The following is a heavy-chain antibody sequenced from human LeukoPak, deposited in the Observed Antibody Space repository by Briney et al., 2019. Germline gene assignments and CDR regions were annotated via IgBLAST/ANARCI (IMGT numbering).Heavy chain of an antibody. V-gene: IGHV4-30-4*01. CDR3: ARPYYYDSRIDP. D-gene: IGHD3-22*01. CDR1: GGSISSGDFY. CDR2: MYYSGST. Sequence: SQTLSLTCTVSGGSISSGDFYWSWIRQPPGKGLEWIAYMYYSGSTYYNPSLKSRVTMSADTSKNQLSLKLSSVTAADTAVYYCARPYYYDSRIDPWGQGILVTVSS. J-gene: IGHJ5*02.